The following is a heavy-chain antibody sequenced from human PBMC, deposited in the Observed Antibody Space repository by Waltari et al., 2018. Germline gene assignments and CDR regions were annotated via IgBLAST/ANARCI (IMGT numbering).Heavy chain of an antibody. J-gene: IGHJ4*02. CDR1: GFTFSCYG. V-gene: IGHV3-30*02. Sequence: QVQLVESGGGVVQPGGSLRLSCAASGFTFSCYGMHWVRQAPGKGLEWVAFIRYDGSNKYYADSVKGRFTISRDNSKNTLYLQMNSLRAEDTAVYYCAKGSYSSSTPDYWGQGTLVTVSS. CDR3: AKGSYSSSTPDY. D-gene: IGHD6-6*01. CDR2: IRYDGSNK.